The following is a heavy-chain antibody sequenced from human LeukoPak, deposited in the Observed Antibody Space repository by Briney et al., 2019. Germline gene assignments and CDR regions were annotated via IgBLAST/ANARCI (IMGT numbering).Heavy chain of an antibody. D-gene: IGHD1-1*01. CDR3: ARSAAGTYY. V-gene: IGHV3-30*03. CDR1: GFSFSNYG. Sequence: GGSLRLSCAASGFSFSNYGMHWVRQAPGKGLEWVAVISYDGSNKYYTDSVKGRFTISRDNAKNSLYLQMNSLRAEDTAVYYCARSAAGTYYWGQGTLVTVSS. J-gene: IGHJ4*02. CDR2: ISYDGSNK.